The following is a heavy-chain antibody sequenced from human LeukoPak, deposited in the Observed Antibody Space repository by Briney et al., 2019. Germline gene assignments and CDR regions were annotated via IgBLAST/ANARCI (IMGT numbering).Heavy chain of an antibody. CDR1: GYTFTSYY. J-gene: IGHJ4*02. D-gene: IGHD5-12*01. CDR3: ARGFGGYGSGAYYFDY. CDR2: INPSGGST. V-gene: IGHV1-46*01. Sequence: ASVKVSCKASGYTFTSYYMHWVRQAPGQGLEWMGIINPSGGSTSYAQKFQGRVTMTRDTSTSTVYMELSSLRSEDTAVYYCARGFGGYGSGAYYFDYWGQGTLVTVSS.